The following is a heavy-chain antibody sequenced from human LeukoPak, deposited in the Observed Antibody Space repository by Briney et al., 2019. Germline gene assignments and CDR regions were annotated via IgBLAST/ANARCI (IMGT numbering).Heavy chain of an antibody. D-gene: IGHD3-22*01. Sequence: GGSLRLSCAASGFTFSSYAMSWVRQAPGKGLEWVSAISGSGGSTYYADSVKGRFTISRDNAKNSLYLQMNSLRAEDTAVYYCALGSGYLNYWGQGTLVTVSS. CDR1: GFTFSSYA. CDR2: ISGSGGST. J-gene: IGHJ4*02. CDR3: ALGSGYLNY. V-gene: IGHV3-23*01.